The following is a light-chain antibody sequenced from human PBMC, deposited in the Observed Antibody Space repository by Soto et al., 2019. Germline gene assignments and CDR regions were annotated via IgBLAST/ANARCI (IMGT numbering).Light chain of an antibody. V-gene: IGLV1-40*01. J-gene: IGLJ1*01. Sequence: QAVVTQPPSVSGAPGQTVTISCLGTDTNFGAGFDVHWYQQFPGTAPKLLIFGNKSRPSGVPDRFSGSKSGTSASLTITGLQAEDEADYYCQSYDARLRGSGVFGTGTKVTVL. CDR3: QSYDARLRGSGV. CDR1: DTNFGAGFD. CDR2: GNK.